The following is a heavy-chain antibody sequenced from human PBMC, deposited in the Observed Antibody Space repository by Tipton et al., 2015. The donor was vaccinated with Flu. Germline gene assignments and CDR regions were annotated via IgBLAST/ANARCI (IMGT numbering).Heavy chain of an antibody. Sequence: TLSLTCTVSGGSISSYYWSWIRQSPGKGLEWIGYIPYSGSTNYNPSLKSRITISVDTSKNQFSLKLSSVTAADTAVYYCSRLSSHWSHQLDNWGQGTLVTVSS. CDR1: GGSISSYY. D-gene: IGHD6-13*01. CDR2: IPYSGST. CDR3: SRLSSHWSHQLDN. J-gene: IGHJ4*02. V-gene: IGHV4-59*01.